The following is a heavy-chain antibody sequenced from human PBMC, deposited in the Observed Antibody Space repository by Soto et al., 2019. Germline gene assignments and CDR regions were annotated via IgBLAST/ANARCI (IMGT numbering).Heavy chain of an antibody. D-gene: IGHD2-2*01. J-gene: IGHJ4*02. CDR3: ARHDCSSTRCSPYFDY. CDR1: GGSIRSYY. V-gene: IGHV4-59*08. Sequence: QVQLQESGPGLVKPSETLSLTCTVSGGSIRSYYWSWIRQPPGKGLEWIGYIYYSGRTNYNPSLKSRVTISVDTSKNQFSLKLSSVTAADTAVYYCARHDCSSTRCSPYFDYWGQGTLVTVSS. CDR2: IYYSGRT.